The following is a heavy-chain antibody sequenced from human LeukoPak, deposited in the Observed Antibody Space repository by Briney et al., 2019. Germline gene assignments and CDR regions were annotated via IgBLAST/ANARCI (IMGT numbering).Heavy chain of an antibody. J-gene: IGHJ4*02. Sequence: GGSLRLSCAASGFTFSDYSMNWVRQAPGKGLGWVSSISSSSSYIYYADSVKGRFTISRDNARNSLYLQMNSLRAEDTAVYYCASAGPDYYFDYWGQGTLVTVSS. V-gene: IGHV3-21*01. CDR3: ASAGPDYYFDY. CDR1: GFTFSDYS. CDR2: ISSSSSYI.